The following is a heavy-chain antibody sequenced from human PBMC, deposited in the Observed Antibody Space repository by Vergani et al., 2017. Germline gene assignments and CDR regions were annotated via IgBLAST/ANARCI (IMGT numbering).Heavy chain of an antibody. D-gene: IGHD6-6*01. V-gene: IGHV3-11*01. CDR2: ISSSGSAI. CDR1: KFTFSDYY. Sequence: QVQLVDSGGGLVKPGGSLRLSCAASKFTFSDYYMSWIRQAPGKGLEWVSYISSSGSAIYYADSVKGRFTISRDNAKNSLYLQMNSLRAEDTAVYYCAHISSSGVVDYWGQGTLVTVSS. J-gene: IGHJ4*02. CDR3: AHISSSGVVDY.